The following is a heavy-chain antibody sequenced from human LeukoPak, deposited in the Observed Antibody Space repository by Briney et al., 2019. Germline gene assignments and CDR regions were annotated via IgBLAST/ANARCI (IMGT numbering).Heavy chain of an antibody. CDR1: GGSISSYY. D-gene: IGHD2-15*01. CDR3: ARVGDYYYYGMDV. V-gene: IGHV4-59*08. Sequence: SETLSLTCTVSGGSISSYYWSWIRQPPGKGLEWIGYIYYSGSTNYNPSLKSRVTISVDTSKNQFSLKLSSVTAADTAVYYCARVGDYYYYGMDVWGQGTTVTVSS. J-gene: IGHJ6*02. CDR2: IYYSGST.